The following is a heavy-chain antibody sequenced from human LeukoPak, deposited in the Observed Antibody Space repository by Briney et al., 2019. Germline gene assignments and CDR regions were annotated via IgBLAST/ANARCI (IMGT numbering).Heavy chain of an antibody. CDR3: ARVRPHYDILTGYYLPYYYFMDV. D-gene: IGHD3-9*01. Sequence: SETLSLTCTVSGGSISSYYWSWIRQPAGKGLEWIGRIYTSGSTNYNPSLKSRVTMSVDTSKNQFSLKLSSVTAADTAVHYCARVRPHYDILTGYYLPYYYFMDVWGKGTTVTVSS. CDR1: GGSISSYY. CDR2: IYTSGST. J-gene: IGHJ6*03. V-gene: IGHV4-4*07.